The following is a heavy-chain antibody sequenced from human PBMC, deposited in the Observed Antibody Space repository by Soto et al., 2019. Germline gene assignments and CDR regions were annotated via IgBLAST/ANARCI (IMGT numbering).Heavy chain of an antibody. CDR3: AKDIGGWGSSLDY. V-gene: IGHV3-30*18. D-gene: IGHD6-6*01. J-gene: IGHJ4*02. CDR1: GFIFSHYG. CDR2: VSYDGSDK. Sequence: PGGSLRLSCAASGFIFSHYGMHWVRQAPGKGLEWVAVVSYDGSDKYYPGSVKGRFTISRDNSKNTLYLQMSSLRPEDTAVYYCAKDIGGWGSSLDYWGQGTLVTV.